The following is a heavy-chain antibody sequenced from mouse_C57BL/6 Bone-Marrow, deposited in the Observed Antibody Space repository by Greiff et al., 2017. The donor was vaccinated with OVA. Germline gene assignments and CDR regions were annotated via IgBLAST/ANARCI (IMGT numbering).Heavy chain of an antibody. CDR3: ARGSNYNYAMDY. CDR2: ISSGSSTI. CDR1: GFTFSDYG. J-gene: IGHJ4*01. D-gene: IGHD2-5*01. Sequence: VQLKESGGGLVKPGGSLKLSCAASGFTFSDYGMHWVRQAPEKGLEWVAYISSGSSTIYYADTVKGRFTISRDNAKNTLFLQMTSLRSEDTAMYYCARGSNYNYAMDYWGQGTSVTVSS. V-gene: IGHV5-17*01.